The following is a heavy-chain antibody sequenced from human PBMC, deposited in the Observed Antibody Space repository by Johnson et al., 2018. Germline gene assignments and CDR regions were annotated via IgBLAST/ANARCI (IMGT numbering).Heavy chain of an antibody. Sequence: VQLVESGGGLVQPGGSLRLSCAASGFTFSSYAMHWVRQAPGKGLEYVSSISINGGSTYYANSVKGRFTISRDNSKNTLYLQMGGLRGDDMAVYYCASLMYSSSWDDAFDIWGQGTMVTVSS. J-gene: IGHJ3*02. CDR3: ASLMYSSSWDDAFDI. CDR2: ISINGGST. V-gene: IGHV3-64*01. D-gene: IGHD6-13*01. CDR1: GFTFSSYA.